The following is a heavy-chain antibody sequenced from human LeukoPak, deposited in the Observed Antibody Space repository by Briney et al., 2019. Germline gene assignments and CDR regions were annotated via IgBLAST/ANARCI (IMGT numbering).Heavy chain of an antibody. CDR2: IIPMFDIA. CDR1: GGTVSSSA. CDR3: ARDHEDTAVVTYFDH. Sequence: SVKVSCKASGGTVSSSAISWVRRAPGQGLEWMGRIIPMFDIANYAQKFQGRVTITADKSTNTAYVELSSLSSEDTAVYYCARDHEDTAVVTYFDHWGQGTLVTVSS. V-gene: IGHV1-69*04. J-gene: IGHJ4*02. D-gene: IGHD5-18*01.